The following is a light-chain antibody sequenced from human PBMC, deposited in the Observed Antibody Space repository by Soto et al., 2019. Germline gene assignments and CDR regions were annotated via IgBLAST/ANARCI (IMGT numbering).Light chain of an antibody. J-gene: IGLJ1*01. CDR1: SSDVGAYKY. Sequence: SALTQPASVSGSPGQSITISCTGTSSDVGAYKYVSWYQQHPGKAPKLIIYEVSNRPSGVSNRFSGSKSGNTASLTISGLQAEDETDYYCNSFTSSSTYVFGTGTKVT. CDR3: NSFTSSSTYV. V-gene: IGLV2-14*01. CDR2: EVS.